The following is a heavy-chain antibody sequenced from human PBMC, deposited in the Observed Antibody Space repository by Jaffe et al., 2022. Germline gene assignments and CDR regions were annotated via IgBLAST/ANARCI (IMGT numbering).Heavy chain of an antibody. CDR1: GGSISSSSYY. J-gene: IGHJ5*02. D-gene: IGHD1-26*01. CDR3: ARHPNSPSMDNREWEWFDP. V-gene: IGHV4-39*01. Sequence: QLQLQESGPGLVKPSETLSLTCTVSGGSISSSSYYWGWIRQPPGKGLEWIGSIYYSGSTYYNPSLKSRVTISVDTSKNQFSLKLSSVTAADTAVYYCARHPNSPSMDNREWEWFDPWGQGTLVTVSS. CDR2: IYYSGST.